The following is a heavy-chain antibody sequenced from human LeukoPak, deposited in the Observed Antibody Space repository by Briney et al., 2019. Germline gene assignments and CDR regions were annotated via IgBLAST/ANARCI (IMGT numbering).Heavy chain of an antibody. J-gene: IGHJ4*02. D-gene: IGHD6-13*01. CDR1: GFTYSGYA. Sequence: PGGSLSLSCAVSGFTYSGYAMSWVRLAPGEGLEWVSAITAGGDSTYYAESVKGRFTISRDNLKNMVFLQMSTLRAEDTAIYYCAKSHASTWNVYDDCSQGTLVTVSS. V-gene: IGHV3-23*01. CDR2: ITAGGDST. CDR3: AKSHASTWNVYDD.